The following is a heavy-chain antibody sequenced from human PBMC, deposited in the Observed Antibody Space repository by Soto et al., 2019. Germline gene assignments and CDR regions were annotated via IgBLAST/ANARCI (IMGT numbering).Heavy chain of an antibody. Sequence: SVKVSCKAFGGSFSDYAISWVRQAPGRGLEWMGGIIPIFGTPNYAQKFQDRVTFTAHESTNTAYMELSRLTSEDTAVYYCARDRAPRGWSYLDLWGQGTQVTVSS. CDR1: GGSFSDYA. V-gene: IGHV1-69*13. J-gene: IGHJ4*02. CDR2: IIPIFGTP. D-gene: IGHD2-15*01. CDR3: ARDRAPRGWSYLDL.